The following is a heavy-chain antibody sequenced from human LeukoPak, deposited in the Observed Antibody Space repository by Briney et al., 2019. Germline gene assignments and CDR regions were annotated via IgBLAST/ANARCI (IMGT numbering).Heavy chain of an antibody. V-gene: IGHV6-1*01. Sequence: SQTLSLTCAISGDSVPSNSAAWNWIRQSPSRGLEWLGRTYYRSKWYNDYAVSVKSRITINPDTSKNQFSLQLNSVTPEDTAVYYCARGNGIAVAGTLYYYYYGMDVWGQGTTVTVSS. CDR1: GDSVPSNSAA. J-gene: IGHJ6*02. CDR2: TYYRSKWYN. D-gene: IGHD6-19*01. CDR3: ARGNGIAVAGTLYYYYYGMDV.